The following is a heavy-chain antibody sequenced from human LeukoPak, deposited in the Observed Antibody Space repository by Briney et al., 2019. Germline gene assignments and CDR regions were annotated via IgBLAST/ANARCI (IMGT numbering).Heavy chain of an antibody. CDR1: GFTVSSNY. D-gene: IGHD3-10*01. J-gene: IGHJ6*02. CDR3: AREIMVRGQYYYYGMDV. V-gene: IGHV3-53*01. Sequence: GGSLRLSCAASGFTVSSNYMSWVRQAPGKGLEWVSVIYSGGSTYYADSVKGRFTISRDNSKNTLYLQMNSLRAEDTAVYYCAREIMVRGQYYYYGMDVWGQGTTVTVSS. CDR2: IYSGGST.